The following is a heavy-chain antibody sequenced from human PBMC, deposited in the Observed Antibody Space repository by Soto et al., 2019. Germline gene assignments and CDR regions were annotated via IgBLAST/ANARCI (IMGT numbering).Heavy chain of an antibody. CDR1: GGTFSSYT. V-gene: IGHV1-69*02. D-gene: IGHD2-15*01. CDR3: ADLLVADTEMDV. Sequence: QVQLVQSGAEVKKPGSSVKVSCKASGGTFSSYTISWVRQAPGQGLEWMGRIIPILGIANYAQKFQGRVTITADKSTSTAYMEMSSLRSEDTAVYYCADLLVADTEMDVWGQGTTVTVSS. CDR2: IIPILGIA. J-gene: IGHJ6*02.